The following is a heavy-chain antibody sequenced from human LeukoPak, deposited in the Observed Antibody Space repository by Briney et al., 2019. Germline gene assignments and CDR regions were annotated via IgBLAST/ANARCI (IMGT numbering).Heavy chain of an antibody. Sequence: ASVKVSCKASGYTFTGYYMHWVRQAPGQGLEWMGWINPNSGGTNYAQKFQGRVTMTSDTSISTAYMELSRLRSDDTAVYYCASRVWVLGFLEWFWGQGTLVTVSS. CDR2: INPNSGGT. V-gene: IGHV1-2*02. CDR1: GYTFTGYY. J-gene: IGHJ4*02. D-gene: IGHD3-3*01. CDR3: ASRVWVLGFLEWF.